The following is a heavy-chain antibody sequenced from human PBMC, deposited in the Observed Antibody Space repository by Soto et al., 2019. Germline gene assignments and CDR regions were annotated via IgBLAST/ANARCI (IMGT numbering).Heavy chain of an antibody. CDR3: ARAAKGYFDS. J-gene: IGHJ4*02. CDR2: IVPILGPA. Sequence: QVQLVQSGAEVKKPGSSVNVSCKASGGTFNTFAISWVRQAPGQGLEYLGGIVPILGPAFYAQRFQGRVTITADKSTNTAYLELTSLSSEDTAVYYCARAAKGYFDSWGQGTQVTVSS. V-gene: IGHV1-69*06. CDR1: GGTFNTFA.